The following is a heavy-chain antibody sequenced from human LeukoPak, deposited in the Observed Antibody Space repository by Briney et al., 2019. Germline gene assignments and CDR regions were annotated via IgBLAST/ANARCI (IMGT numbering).Heavy chain of an antibody. V-gene: IGHV1-2*02. CDR1: GFTFSSYG. D-gene: IGHD6-19*01. J-gene: IGHJ4*02. CDR3: ARVSQWLAGRSG. CDR2: INPNSGGT. Sequence: GGSLRLSCAASGFTFSSYGMHWVRQAPGQGLEWMGWINPNSGGTNYAQKFQGRVTMTRDTSISTAYMELSRLRSDDTAVYYCARVSQWLAGRSGRGQGTLVTVSS.